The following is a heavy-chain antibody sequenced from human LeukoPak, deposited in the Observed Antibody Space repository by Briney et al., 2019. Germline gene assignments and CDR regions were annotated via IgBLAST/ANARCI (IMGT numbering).Heavy chain of an antibody. V-gene: IGHV3-74*01. CDR3: VRDWDHFDFDS. CDR1: GVTFSSYV. J-gene: IGHJ5*01. CDR2: IKGDGSHT. Sequence: GGSLRLSCEASGVTFSSYVMSWIRQAPGKGLVWVSRIKGDGSHTIYADSVKGRFTISRDNAKNTLYLQMKSLRVEDTALYYCVRDWDHFDFDSWGQGTLVTVSS. D-gene: IGHD1-26*01.